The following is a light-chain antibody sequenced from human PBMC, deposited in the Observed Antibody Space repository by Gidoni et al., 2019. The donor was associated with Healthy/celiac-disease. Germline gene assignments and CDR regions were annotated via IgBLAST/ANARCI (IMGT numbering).Light chain of an antibody. V-gene: IGKV3-11*01. J-gene: IGKJ4*02. CDR1: QSVSSY. CDR3: QQRSNWPALT. CDR2: DAS. Sequence: EIVLTPSPATLSLSPGERATLACRASQSVSSYLAWYRQKPGQATRLLSYDASNSATGIPARFSGSGSGTDVTRTMSSLEPEDFAVYYWQQRSNWPALTFXGXTKVEIK.